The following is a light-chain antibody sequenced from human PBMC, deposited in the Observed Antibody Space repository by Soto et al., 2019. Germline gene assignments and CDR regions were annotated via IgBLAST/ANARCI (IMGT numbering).Light chain of an antibody. CDR1: QGVGDR. V-gene: IGKV1-17*01. CDR3: LQHNSFPFA. Sequence: DIQVTQSPSSLSASVGDRVTITCRASQGVGDRLGWYQQKPGNAPKRLIYATSNLESGVPSRFSGSGSGTEFTLTISSLQPEDLATYDCLQHNSFPFAFGPGTKVDFK. J-gene: IGKJ3*01. CDR2: ATS.